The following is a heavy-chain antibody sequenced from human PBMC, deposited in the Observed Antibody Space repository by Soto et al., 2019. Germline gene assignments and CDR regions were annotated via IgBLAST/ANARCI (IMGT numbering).Heavy chain of an antibody. Sequence: QVQLVKSGAEVKKPGASVTVSCKTSGYTFSNYGINWVRQAPGQGLEWMGWISGYNGNTNYAQTVQGRVTMTTGTYTGTVYMELRSLKSDDTAIYYCSRFIMVGGWFDPNYYHGMDVWGQGTTVTVSS. CDR3: SRFIMVGGWFDPNYYHGMDV. CDR2: ISGYNGNT. D-gene: IGHD6-19*01. J-gene: IGHJ6*02. V-gene: IGHV1-18*01. CDR1: GYTFSNYG.